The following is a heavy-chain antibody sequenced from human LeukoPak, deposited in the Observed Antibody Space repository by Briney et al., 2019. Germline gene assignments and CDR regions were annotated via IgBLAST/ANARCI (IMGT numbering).Heavy chain of an antibody. CDR3: ARDRTSYYDSRGYTFDY. J-gene: IGHJ4*02. D-gene: IGHD3-22*01. Sequence: ASVKVSCKASGGTFSSYAISWVRQAPGQGLEWMGGIIPTFGTANYAQKFQGRVTITADESTSTAYMELSSLRSEDTAVYYCARDRTSYYDSRGYTFDYWGQGTLVIVSS. CDR1: GGTFSSYA. V-gene: IGHV1-69*13. CDR2: IIPTFGTA.